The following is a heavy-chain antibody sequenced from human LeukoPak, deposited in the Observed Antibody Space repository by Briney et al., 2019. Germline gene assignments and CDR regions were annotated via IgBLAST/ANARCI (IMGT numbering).Heavy chain of an antibody. CDR3: ARRRLGYCSSTSCRSFDY. D-gene: IGHD2-2*01. CDR1: GGSISSSSYY. V-gene: IGHV4-39*01. J-gene: IGHJ4*02. CDR2: TYYSGST. Sequence: PSETLSLTCTVSGGSISSSSYYWGWIRQPPGKGLEWIGSTYYSGSTYYNPSLKSRVTISVDTSKNQFSLKLSSVTAADTAVYYCARRRLGYCSSTSCRSFDYWGQGTLVTVSS.